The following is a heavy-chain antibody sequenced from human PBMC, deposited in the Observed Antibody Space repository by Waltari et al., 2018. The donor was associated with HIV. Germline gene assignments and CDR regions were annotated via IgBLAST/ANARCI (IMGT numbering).Heavy chain of an antibody. CDR3: ARGYVQDDFRGLFHL. CDR2: INHKSGVT. CDR1: GYPFIDYF. J-gene: IGHJ2*01. Sequence: QELLVQSGAEVKKPGAAVKVSCRASGYPFIDYFIHWVRQAPGQGLEWVGGINHKSGVTHYAQKVQGRVIMTRDKSMSTAYMDLTRLRADDTALYYCARGYVQDDFRGLFHLWGRGTSVTVSS. V-gene: IGHV1-2*02. D-gene: IGHD2-2*01.